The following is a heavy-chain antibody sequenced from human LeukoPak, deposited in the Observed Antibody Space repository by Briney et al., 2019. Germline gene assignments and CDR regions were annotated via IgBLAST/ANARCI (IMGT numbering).Heavy chain of an antibody. V-gene: IGHV3-23*01. D-gene: IGHD5-12*01. Sequence: GGSLRLSCAASGFTFSTYAVTWVRQAPGKGLEWVSAISGSGGSTYYADSVKGRFTISRDNSKNTLYLQVNSLRAEDTALYYCAKEGPVDYFFDYWGQGTLVTVSS. CDR2: ISGSGGST. J-gene: IGHJ4*02. CDR1: GFTFSTYA. CDR3: AKEGPVDYFFDY.